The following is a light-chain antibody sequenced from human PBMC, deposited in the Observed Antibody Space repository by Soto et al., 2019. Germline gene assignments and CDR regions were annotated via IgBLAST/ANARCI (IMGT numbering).Light chain of an antibody. J-gene: IGLJ2*01. CDR2: EVS. CDR1: SSDVGGYNY. Sequence: QSALTQPASVSGSPGQSITISCTGTSSDVGGYNYVSWYQQHPGKAPKLMIYEVSNRPSGVSNRFSGSKSDNTASLTISGLQAEDEADYYCSSYTSSSTLVFGGGTKLPVL. V-gene: IGLV2-14*01. CDR3: SSYTSSSTLV.